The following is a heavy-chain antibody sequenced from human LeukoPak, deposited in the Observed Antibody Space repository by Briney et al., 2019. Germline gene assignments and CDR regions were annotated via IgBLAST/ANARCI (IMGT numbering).Heavy chain of an antibody. CDR3: GRGRTVTTDY. D-gene: IGHD4-17*01. Sequence: ASVKVSCKASGYTFTSYDISWVRQAPGQGLEWMGWISAYNGNTNSAQKLQGRVTMTTDTSTNTAYMELRSLRSDDTAVYYCGRGRTVTTDYRGQGTLVTVSS. CDR2: ISAYNGNT. CDR1: GYTFTSYD. V-gene: IGHV1-18*01. J-gene: IGHJ4*02.